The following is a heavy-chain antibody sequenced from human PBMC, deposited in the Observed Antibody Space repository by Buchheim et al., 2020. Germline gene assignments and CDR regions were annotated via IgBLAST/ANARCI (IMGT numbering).Heavy chain of an antibody. D-gene: IGHD3-3*01. Sequence: EVQLVESGGGLVQPGGSLRLSCAASGFTFSSYWMHWVRQAPGKGLVWVSRINSDGSSTSYADSVKGRFTLSRDNAKNKLYLQMNSLRAEDTAVYYCARDVGSTVSWSGYYFGYFDYWGQGTL. V-gene: IGHV3-74*01. CDR2: INSDGSST. CDR1: GFTFSSYW. J-gene: IGHJ4*02. CDR3: ARDVGSTVSWSGYYFGYFDY.